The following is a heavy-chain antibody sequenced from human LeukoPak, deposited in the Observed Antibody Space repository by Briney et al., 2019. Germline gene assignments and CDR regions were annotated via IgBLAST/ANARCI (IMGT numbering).Heavy chain of an antibody. Sequence: ASVKVSRKASGYTFTGYYTHWVRQAPGQGLEWMGWINPNSGGTSYAQKFQGWVTMTRDTSISTAYMELSRLRSDDTAVYYCARDNSPAYYYDSSGYHYGMDVWGQGTTVTVSS. CDR2: INPNSGGT. J-gene: IGHJ6*02. CDR3: ARDNSPAYYYDSSGYHYGMDV. CDR1: GYTFTGYY. D-gene: IGHD3-22*01. V-gene: IGHV1-2*04.